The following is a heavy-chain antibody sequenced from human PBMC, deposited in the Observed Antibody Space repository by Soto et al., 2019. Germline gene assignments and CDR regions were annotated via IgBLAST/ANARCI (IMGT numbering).Heavy chain of an antibody. CDR2: IYYTGST. CDR1: GGSISSYY. Sequence: SETLSLTCTVSGGSISSYYWSWIRQPPGKGLEWIGYIYYTGSTNYNPSLKSRVTISIDTSKSQFSLKLSSVSAADTAVYYCARERYDFWSDQNWFDPWGQGTLVTVSS. V-gene: IGHV4-59*12. D-gene: IGHD3-3*01. J-gene: IGHJ5*02. CDR3: ARERYDFWSDQNWFDP.